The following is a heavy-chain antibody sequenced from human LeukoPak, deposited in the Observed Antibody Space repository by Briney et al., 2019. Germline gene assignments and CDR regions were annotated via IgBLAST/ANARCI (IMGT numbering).Heavy chain of an antibody. CDR1: GYTFTGHY. CDR2: INPNSGGT. D-gene: IGHD3-10*01. V-gene: IGHV1-2*02. Sequence: ASVKVSCKASGYTFTGHYIHWVRQAPGQGLEWMGWINPNSGGTNYAPKFQGRVTMTRDTSISTAYMELSRLRSDDTAVYYCAREGERLLWFGELTRGWFDPWGQGTLVTVSS. CDR3: AREGERLLWFGELTRGWFDP. J-gene: IGHJ5*02.